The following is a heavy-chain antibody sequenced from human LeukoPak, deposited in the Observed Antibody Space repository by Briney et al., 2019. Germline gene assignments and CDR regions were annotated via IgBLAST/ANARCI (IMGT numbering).Heavy chain of an antibody. Sequence: GGSLRLSCVASGFTFSKYAVSWVRQAPGKGLEWVSSISDSGGKTYYADSVKGRFTTSRDNSKNTFYLQMNSLRADDTAVYYCAKTFGTIDPFEYWGQGTLVTVSS. CDR1: GFTFSKYA. D-gene: IGHD2-2*01. CDR3: AKTFGTIDPFEY. V-gene: IGHV3-23*01. CDR2: ISDSGGKT. J-gene: IGHJ4*02.